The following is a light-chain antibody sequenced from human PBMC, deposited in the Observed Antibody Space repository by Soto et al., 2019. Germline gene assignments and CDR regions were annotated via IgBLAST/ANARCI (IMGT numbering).Light chain of an antibody. CDR2: GAS. CDR3: LQDYNYPPT. J-gene: IGKJ1*01. V-gene: IGKV1-6*01. CDR1: QAIRNE. Sequence: AIQMTQSPSSLSASVGDRVTITCRASQAIRNELGWYQQKPGKAPELLIYGASTLQSGVPSRFSGSGFGTDFTLPISNLQPTDFATYYCLQDYNYPPTFGQGTKVEI.